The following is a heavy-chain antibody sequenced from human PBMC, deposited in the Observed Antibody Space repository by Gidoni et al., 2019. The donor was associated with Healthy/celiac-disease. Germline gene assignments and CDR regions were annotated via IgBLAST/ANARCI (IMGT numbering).Heavy chain of an antibody. Sequence: QVQLVQSGAEVKKPGASVKVSCKASGYTFTSYGISWVRQAPGQGLEWMGCISAYNGNTNYAKKLQGRVTMTTDTSTSTAYMELRSLRSDDTAVYYCARDIGSAGGWVVTGAFDIWGQGTMVTVSS. D-gene: IGHD2-21*02. CDR1: GYTFTSYG. CDR3: ARDIGSAGGWVVTGAFDI. V-gene: IGHV1-18*01. CDR2: ISAYNGNT. J-gene: IGHJ3*02.